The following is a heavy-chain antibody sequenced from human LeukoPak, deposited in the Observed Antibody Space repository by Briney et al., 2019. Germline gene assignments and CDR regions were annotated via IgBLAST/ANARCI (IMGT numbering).Heavy chain of an antibody. CDR1: GGSISSGDYY. Sequence: SQTLSLTCTVSGGSISSGDYYWGWIRQPPGKGLEWIGSIYYSGSTYYNPSLKSRVTISVDTSKNQFSLKLSSVTAADTAVYYCASGYIQAYYFDYWGQGTLVTVSS. V-gene: IGHV4-39*01. CDR2: IYYSGST. CDR3: ASGYIQAYYFDY. J-gene: IGHJ4*02. D-gene: IGHD6-13*01.